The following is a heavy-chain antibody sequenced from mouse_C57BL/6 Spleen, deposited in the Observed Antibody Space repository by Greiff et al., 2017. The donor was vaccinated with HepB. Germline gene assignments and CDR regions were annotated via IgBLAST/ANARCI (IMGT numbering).Heavy chain of an antibody. Sequence: VQLQQSGAELVKPGASVKLSCTASGFNIKDYYMPWVKPRTEQGLEWIGRMDPEDGETKYAPKFQGKANITADTYANTAYRQLSSLTSEDTAVYYCAREGSSGYVNYFDYWGQGTTLTVSS. J-gene: IGHJ2*01. CDR3: AREGSSGYVNYFDY. CDR2: MDPEDGET. D-gene: IGHD3-2*02. CDR1: GFNIKDYY. V-gene: IGHV14-2*01.